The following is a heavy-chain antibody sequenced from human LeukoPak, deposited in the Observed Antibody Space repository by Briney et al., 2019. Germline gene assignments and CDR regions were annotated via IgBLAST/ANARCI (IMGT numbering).Heavy chain of an antibody. CDR1: GGSFSGYY. D-gene: IGHD6-19*01. CDR3: ARVYRGIAVAGHEGYFDY. Sequence: SETLSLTCAVYGGSFSGYYWSWIRQPPGKGLEWIGEINHSGSTNYNPSLKSRVTISVDTSKNQFSLKLSSVTAADTAVYYCARVYRGIAVAGHEGYFDYWGQGTLDTVSS. V-gene: IGHV4-34*01. J-gene: IGHJ4*02. CDR2: INHSGST.